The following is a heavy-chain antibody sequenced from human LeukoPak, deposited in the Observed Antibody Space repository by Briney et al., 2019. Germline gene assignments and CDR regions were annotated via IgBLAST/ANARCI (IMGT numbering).Heavy chain of an antibody. J-gene: IGHJ6*02. CDR2: AYYRSKWYI. D-gene: IGHD7-27*01. Sequence: SQTLSLTCAISGDSVSSNSSAWSWIRQSPSRGLEWLGRAYYRSKWYINYAVSVKGRITINPDPSKNQFSLQLNSVTPEDTAVYYCARDSAVLPTNWGSYYYYYYGMDVWGQGTTVTVSS. V-gene: IGHV6-1*01. CDR1: GDSVSSNSSA. CDR3: ARDSAVLPTNWGSYYYYYYGMDV.